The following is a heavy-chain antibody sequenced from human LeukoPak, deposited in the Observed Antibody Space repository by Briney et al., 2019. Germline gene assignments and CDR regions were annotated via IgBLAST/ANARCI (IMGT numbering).Heavy chain of an antibody. Sequence: SSETLSLTCAVYGGSFSGYYWSWIRQPPGKGLEWIGEINHSGSTNYNPSLKSRVTISVDTPKNQFSLKLSSVTAADTAVYYCARESDFWIDPWGQGTLVTVSS. CDR3: ARESDFWIDP. V-gene: IGHV4-34*01. CDR2: INHSGST. J-gene: IGHJ5*02. D-gene: IGHD3-3*01. CDR1: GGSFSGYY.